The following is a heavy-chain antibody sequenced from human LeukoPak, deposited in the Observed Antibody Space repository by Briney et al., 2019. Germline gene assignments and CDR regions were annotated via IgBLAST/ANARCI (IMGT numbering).Heavy chain of an antibody. CDR2: ISWNSGSI. V-gene: IGHV3-9*01. D-gene: IGHD3-10*01. CDR1: GFTFDDYA. Sequence: RPGGSLRLSCAASGFTFDDYAMHWVRQAPGKGLEWVSGISWNSGSIGYADSVKGRFTISRDNAKNSLYLQMNSLRAEDTALYYCAKDPSRYYYGSGSPIDYWGQGTLVTVSS. CDR3: AKDPSRYYYGSGSPIDY. J-gene: IGHJ4*02.